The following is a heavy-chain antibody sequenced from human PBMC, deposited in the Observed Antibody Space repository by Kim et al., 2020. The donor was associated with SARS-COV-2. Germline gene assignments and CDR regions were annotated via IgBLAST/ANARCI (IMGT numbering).Heavy chain of an antibody. CDR1: GGSISSSSYY. J-gene: IGHJ6*02. CDR3: AGCFWSGSYYYYGMDV. V-gene: IGHV4-39*01. D-gene: IGHD3-3*01. CDR2: IYYSGST. Sequence: SETLSLTCTVSGGSISSSSYYWGWIRQPPGKGLEWIGSIYYSGSTYYNPSLKSRVTISVDTSKNQFSLKLSSVTAADTAVYYCAGCFWSGSYYYYGMDVWGQGTTVTVSS.